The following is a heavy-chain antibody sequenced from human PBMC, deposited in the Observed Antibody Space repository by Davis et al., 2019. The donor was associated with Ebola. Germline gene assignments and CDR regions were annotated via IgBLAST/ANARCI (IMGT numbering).Heavy chain of an antibody. CDR1: GYIFTRYS. CDR2: INAGNGNT. D-gene: IGHD6-13*01. CDR3: ARIAAPFDY. Sequence: ASVKVSCKPSGYIFTRYSIHWVRQAPGEGLEWMGWINAGNGNTKYSQKFQGRVTITRDTSASTAYMELSSLRSEDTAVYYCARIAAPFDYWGQGTLVTVSS. V-gene: IGHV1-3*01. J-gene: IGHJ4*02.